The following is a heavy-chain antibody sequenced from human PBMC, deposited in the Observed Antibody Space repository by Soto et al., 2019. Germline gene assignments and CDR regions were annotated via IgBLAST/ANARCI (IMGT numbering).Heavy chain of an antibody. CDR1: GFTLSSYA. D-gene: IGHD4-4*01. CDR2: ISYDGSNK. J-gene: IGHJ6*02. CDR3: ARDSFPTTTKGHGVYLYYGVDV. Sequence: GGSLRLSCAASGFTLSSYAMHWVRQAPGKGLGWVAVISYDGSNKYYADSVKGRFTISRDNSKNTLDLQMNSLRAEDTAVFYCARDSFPTTTKGHGVYLYYGVDVWGQGTTVTVSS. V-gene: IGHV3-30-3*01.